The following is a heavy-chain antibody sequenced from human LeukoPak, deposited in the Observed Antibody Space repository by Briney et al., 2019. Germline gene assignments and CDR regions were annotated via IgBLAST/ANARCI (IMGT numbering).Heavy chain of an antibody. Sequence: ASVKVSCKASGYTFTSYGISWVRQAPGQGLEWMGWISAYNGNTNYAQKFQGRVTMTRDTSISTAYMELSRLRSDDTAVYYCARVGSTYYCDYWGQGTLVTVSS. V-gene: IGHV1-18*01. J-gene: IGHJ4*02. CDR1: GYTFTSYG. CDR2: ISAYNGNT. D-gene: IGHD3-10*01. CDR3: ARVGSTYYCDY.